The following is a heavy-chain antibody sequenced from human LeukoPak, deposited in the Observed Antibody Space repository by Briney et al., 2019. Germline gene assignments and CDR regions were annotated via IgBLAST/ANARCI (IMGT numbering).Heavy chain of an antibody. Sequence: GASVKVSCKASGYTFIGYYMHWVRQAPGQGLEWMGWINPNSGGTNYAQKFQGRVTMTRDTSISTAYMELSRLRSDDTAVYYCAREAGVGSSWYRSDYYYMDVWGKGTTVTISS. J-gene: IGHJ6*03. D-gene: IGHD6-13*01. CDR2: INPNSGGT. V-gene: IGHV1-2*02. CDR3: AREAGVGSSWYRSDYYYMDV. CDR1: GYTFIGYY.